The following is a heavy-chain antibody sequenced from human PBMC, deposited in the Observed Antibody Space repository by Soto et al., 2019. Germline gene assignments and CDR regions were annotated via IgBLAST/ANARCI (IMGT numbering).Heavy chain of an antibody. D-gene: IGHD3-3*01. J-gene: IGHJ6*02. CDR1: GYTFTGYY. V-gene: IGHV1-2*04. Sequence: ASVKVSCKASGYTFTGYYIHWVRQAPGQGLEWMGWINPNSGGTNYAQKFQGWVTMTRDTSISTAYMELSSLRSEDTAVYYCAWVYFEWNGYYSYYYYGMDVWGQGTTVTVSS. CDR2: INPNSGGT. CDR3: AWVYFEWNGYYSYYYYGMDV.